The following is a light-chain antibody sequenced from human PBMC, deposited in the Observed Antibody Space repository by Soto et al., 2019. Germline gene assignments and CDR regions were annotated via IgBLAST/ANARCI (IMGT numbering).Light chain of an antibody. CDR1: LGISDY. J-gene: IGKJ1*01. CDR2: AAS. CDR3: KKYNSAPWT. V-gene: IGKV1-27*01. Sequence: DIQMTQSPSSLSASVGDRVTITCRASLGISDYLAWYQQKPGKVPKLLIYAASTLHSGVQSRFSGSGSGTDFTLTIRSLQPEDVATYYCKKYNSAPWTFGQGTKVDIK.